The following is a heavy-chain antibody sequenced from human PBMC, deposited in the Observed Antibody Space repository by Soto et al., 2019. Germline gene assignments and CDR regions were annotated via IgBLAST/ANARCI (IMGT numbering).Heavy chain of an antibody. CDR3: AGRPEIHPR. J-gene: IGHJ4*02. Sequence: QVHLQESGPGLVKPSETLSLTCAISGGSTSSSDWWTWGRQPPGEGLEWIGEIHRDGVTNYNSSLKSRLPISLDHSRNQFALSLTSVTAADAAVYFCAGRPEIHPRWGQGILVPVSS. D-gene: IGHD1-26*01. CDR2: IHRDGVT. CDR1: GGSTSSSDW. V-gene: IGHV4-4*02.